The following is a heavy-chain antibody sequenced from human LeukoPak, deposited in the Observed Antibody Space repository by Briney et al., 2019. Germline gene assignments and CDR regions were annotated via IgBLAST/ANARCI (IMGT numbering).Heavy chain of an antibody. Sequence: GGSLRLSCAASGFTFSSYSMNWVRQAPGKGLEWVSYISSSSSTTYYADSVKGRFTISRDNAKNSLFLQMNSLRAEDTAVYYCARGNVVVVAAFDYWGQGTLVTVSS. V-gene: IGHV3-48*01. J-gene: IGHJ4*02. CDR1: GFTFSSYS. D-gene: IGHD2-15*01. CDR3: ARGNVVVVAAFDY. CDR2: ISSSSSTT.